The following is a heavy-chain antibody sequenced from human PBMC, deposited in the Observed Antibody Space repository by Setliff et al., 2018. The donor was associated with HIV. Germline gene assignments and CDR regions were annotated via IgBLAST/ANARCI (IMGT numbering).Heavy chain of an antibody. CDR3: ATNFLYDILTGYSDF. Sequence: GGSLRLSCAASGFTFSSHWMSWIRQAPGKGLEWVASIKQDGSEKYFVDSVKGRFTISRDNAKDSMFLQMNSLRGEDTAVYYCATNFLYDILTGYSDFWGQGTQVTVSS. J-gene: IGHJ4*02. V-gene: IGHV3-7*01. D-gene: IGHD3-9*01. CDR2: IKQDGSEK. CDR1: GFTFSSHW.